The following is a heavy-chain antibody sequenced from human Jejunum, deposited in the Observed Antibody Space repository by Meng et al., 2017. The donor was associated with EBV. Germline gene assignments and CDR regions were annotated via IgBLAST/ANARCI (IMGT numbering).Heavy chain of an antibody. CDR2: VYYGGST. D-gene: IGHD5/OR15-5a*01. V-gene: IGHV4-39*07. Sequence: QLQAQEYGPGLVNPAETLSLTCTASGGSISSGSHYLGWIRQPPGKGLEWIGSVYYGGSTNYNPSLKSRVTISVDTSKNQFSLKLSSVTAADTAVYFCARDMSPNWFYFWGQGALVTVSS. CDR1: GGSISSGSHY. CDR3: ARDMSPNWFYF. J-gene: IGHJ5*01.